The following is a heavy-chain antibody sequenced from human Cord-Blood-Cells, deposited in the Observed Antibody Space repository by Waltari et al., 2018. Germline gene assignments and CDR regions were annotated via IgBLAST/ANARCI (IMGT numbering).Heavy chain of an antibody. CDR3: ARDRRYYDSSGYYYYYGMDV. D-gene: IGHD3-22*01. CDR2: IYTSGRT. CDR1: GGSISSYY. Sequence: QVQLQESGPGLVKPSETPSLTCTVSGGSISSYYWSWIRQPAGKGLEWIGRIYTSGRTNHNPPLKSRVTMSVDTSKNQFSLKLSSVTAADTAVYYCARDRRYYDSSGYYYYYGMDVWGQGTTVTVSS. V-gene: IGHV4-4*07. J-gene: IGHJ6*02.